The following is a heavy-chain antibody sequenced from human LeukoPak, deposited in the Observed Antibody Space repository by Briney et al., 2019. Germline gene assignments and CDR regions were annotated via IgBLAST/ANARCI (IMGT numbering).Heavy chain of an antibody. J-gene: IGHJ4*02. D-gene: IGHD2-8*01. CDR2: IWYDGSNK. CDR3: ARENSVHATGDY. CDR1: GFTFNSYG. Sequence: GGSLRLSCAASGFTFNSYGMHWVRQAPGKGLEWVAVIWYDGSNKYYADSVKGRFTISRDNSKNTLYLQMNSLRAEDTAVYYCARENSVHATGDYWGQGTLVTVSS. V-gene: IGHV3-33*01.